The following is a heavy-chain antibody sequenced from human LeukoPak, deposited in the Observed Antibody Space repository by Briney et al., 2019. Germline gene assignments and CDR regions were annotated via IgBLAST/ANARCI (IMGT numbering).Heavy chain of an antibody. CDR1: GFTFEDYA. Sequence: PGGSLRLSCVVSGFTFEDYAMSWVRQAPGKGLQWVSGINWNGGTTFYADSVKGRFTISRDNAKNSLYLQMSSLRAEDTAFYYCARDCGSSIFRATLTSYSYYMDVWGKGTTVTVSS. V-gene: IGHV3-20*04. J-gene: IGHJ6*03. CDR3: ARDCGSSIFRATLTSYSYYMDV. CDR2: INWNGGTT. D-gene: IGHD6-6*01.